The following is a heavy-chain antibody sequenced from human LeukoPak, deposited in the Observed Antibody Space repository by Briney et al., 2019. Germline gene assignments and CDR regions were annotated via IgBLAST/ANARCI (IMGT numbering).Heavy chain of an antibody. CDR3: ARMPAGYPPLYYFDY. CDR1: GGSISSDSYS. D-gene: IGHD3-9*01. CDR2: IYPRGST. V-gene: IGHV4-30-2*01. Sequence: PSETLSLTCAVSGGSISSDSYSWSWIRQPPGKGLEWIGYIYPRGSTYYNPSLKSRVILSLDKSANQFSLNLSSVTAADTAVYYCARMPAGYPPLYYFDYWGQGTLVTVSS. J-gene: IGHJ4*02.